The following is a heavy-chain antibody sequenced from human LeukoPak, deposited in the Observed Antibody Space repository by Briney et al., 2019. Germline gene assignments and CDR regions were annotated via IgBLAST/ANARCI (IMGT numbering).Heavy chain of an antibody. Sequence: TSQTLSLTCAISGDSVSSNSAAWNWIRQSPSRGLEWLGRTYYRSKWYNDYAVSVKSRITSNPDTSKNQFSLQLNSVTPEDTAVYYCARAGVRGVIYDSNYYYYMDVWGKGTTVTVSS. V-gene: IGHV6-1*01. J-gene: IGHJ6*03. CDR3: ARAGVRGVIYDSNYYYYMDV. CDR2: TYYRSKWYN. D-gene: IGHD3-10*01. CDR1: GDSVSSNSAA.